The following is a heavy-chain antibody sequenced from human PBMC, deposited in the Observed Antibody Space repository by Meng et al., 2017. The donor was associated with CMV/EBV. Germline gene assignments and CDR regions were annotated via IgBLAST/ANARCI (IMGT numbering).Heavy chain of an antibody. CDR1: GGSISSGDYY. V-gene: IGHV4-30-4*08. CDR2: IYYSGST. CDR3: ARVGRTSCYDY. J-gene: IGHJ4*02. D-gene: IGHD2-2*01. Sequence: QVRLKGSGPGLVKPSQTLSLTCTVSGGSISSGDYYWSWIRQPPGKGLEWIGYIYYSGSTYYNPSLKSRVTISVDTSKNQFSLKLSSVTAADTAVYYCARVGRTSCYDYWGQGTLVTVSS.